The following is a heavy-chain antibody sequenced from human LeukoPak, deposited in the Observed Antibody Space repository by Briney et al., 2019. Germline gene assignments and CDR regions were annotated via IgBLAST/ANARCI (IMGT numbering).Heavy chain of an antibody. D-gene: IGHD3-10*02. CDR3: ARDVHFDY. CDR2: IWYDGSNK. CDR1: GFTFSSYG. V-gene: IGHV3-33*01. Sequence: PGGSLRLPCAASGFTFSSYGMHWVRQAPGRGLEWVAVIWYDGSNKYYADSVKGRFTTSRDNSKNTLYLQMNSLRAEDTAVYYCARDVHFDYWGQGTLVTVSS. J-gene: IGHJ4*02.